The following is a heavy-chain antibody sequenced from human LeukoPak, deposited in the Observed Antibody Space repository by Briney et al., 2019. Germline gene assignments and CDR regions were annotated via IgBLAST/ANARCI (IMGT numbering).Heavy chain of an antibody. CDR2: INPNSGGT. Sequence: ASVKVSCKASGYTFTGYYMHWVRQAPGQGLEWMGWINPNSGGTNYAQKFQGRVTLTTDTSTSTAYMELRSLRSDDTAVYYCARDQGGSYGIALGYWGQGTLLTVSS. CDR1: GYTFTGYY. J-gene: IGHJ4*02. CDR3: ARDQGGSYGIALGY. D-gene: IGHD1-26*01. V-gene: IGHV1-2*02.